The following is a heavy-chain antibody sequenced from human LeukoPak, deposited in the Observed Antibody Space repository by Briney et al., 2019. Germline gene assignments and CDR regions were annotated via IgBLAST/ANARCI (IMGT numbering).Heavy chain of an antibody. CDR1: GGTFSSYA. V-gene: IGHV1-69*13. Sequence: SVKVSCTASGGTFSSYAISWVRQAPGQGLEWMGGIIPIFGTANYAQKFQGRVTITADESTSTAYMELGSLRSEDTAVYYCARRGVIARGYFDYWGRGTLVTVSS. CDR2: IIPIFGTA. J-gene: IGHJ4*02. D-gene: IGHD3-10*01. CDR3: ARRGVIARGYFDY.